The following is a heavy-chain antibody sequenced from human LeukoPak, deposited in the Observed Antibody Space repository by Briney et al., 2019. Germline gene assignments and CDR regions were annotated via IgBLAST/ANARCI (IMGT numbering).Heavy chain of an antibody. Sequence: PGGSLRLSCAASGFTVRSNYMTWVRQAPGKGLEFISVFYTGDSPYYAYSVRGRFIISRDNSNSTLSLQMSSLRAEDTAVYYCAKGAFPTAMVTPYFDYWGQGALVTVSS. CDR3: AKGAFPTAMVTPYFDY. J-gene: IGHJ4*02. D-gene: IGHD5-18*01. CDR2: FYTGDSP. V-gene: IGHV3-53*01. CDR1: GFTVRSNY.